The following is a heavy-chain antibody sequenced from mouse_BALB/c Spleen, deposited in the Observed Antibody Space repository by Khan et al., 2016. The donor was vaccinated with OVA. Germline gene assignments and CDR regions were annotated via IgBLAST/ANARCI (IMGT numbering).Heavy chain of an antibody. D-gene: IGHD1-1*01. V-gene: IGHV1-69*02. J-gene: IGHJ3*01. CDR1: GYTFSSYW. CDR2: IDPSDSHT. Sequence: QVQLQQPGAELVKPGASVKLSCKASGYTFSSYWMHWVKQRPGQGLEWIGEIDPSDSHTNYNQKFKGKATLNVDKSSSTAYMHLSSLTSEDSAFYYGARSYYYGSSTCVAYWGQGTLVTVSA. CDR3: ARSYYYGSSTCVAY.